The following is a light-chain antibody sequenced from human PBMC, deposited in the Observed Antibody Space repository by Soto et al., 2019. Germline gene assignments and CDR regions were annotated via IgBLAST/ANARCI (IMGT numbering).Light chain of an antibody. CDR3: ISYAGRNLLYV. Sequence: QCALTNPVSASGSDGGGLPISCTGTSRDVGGYNYVSCYQQHPGNAPKLMIYEVSKRPSGVADRFSGSKSGNTASLTVSGLQAEDEADYYCISYAGRNLLYVSGPGTTVTLL. CDR2: EVS. J-gene: IGLJ1*01. CDR1: SRDVGGYNY. V-gene: IGLV2-8*01.